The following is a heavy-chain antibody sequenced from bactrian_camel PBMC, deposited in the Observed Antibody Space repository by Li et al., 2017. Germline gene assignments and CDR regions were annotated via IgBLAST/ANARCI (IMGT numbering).Heavy chain of an antibody. CDR3: AADPVYPGCYCTGEYCLDRDYNY. V-gene: IGHV3S53*01. Sequence: VQLVESGGDSVQPGGSLRLSCAISGDTYSEYCMGWWRKAPGKDREGVAAIDEDGSASYADSVKGRFTISRDMSKNTIDLQMSSLKPEDTAMYYCAADPVYPGCYCTGEYCLDRDYNYRGRGTQVTVS. J-gene: IGHJ4*01. D-gene: IGHD5*01. CDR1: GDTYSEYC. CDR2: IDEDGSA.